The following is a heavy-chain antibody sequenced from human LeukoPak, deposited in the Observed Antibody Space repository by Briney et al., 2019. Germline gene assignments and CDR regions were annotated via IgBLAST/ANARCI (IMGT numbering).Heavy chain of an antibody. J-gene: IGHJ4*02. Sequence: PGGSLRLSCAASGFTVSSNYMSWVRQAPGKGLEWVSYISSSDTTMYNADSVKGRFTISRDNAKNSLYLQMNSLRAEDTAVYYCARAPTYGPGSSFDYWGQGTLVTVSS. V-gene: IGHV3-11*01. CDR2: ISSSDTTM. D-gene: IGHD3-10*01. CDR1: GFTVSSNY. CDR3: ARAPTYGPGSSFDY.